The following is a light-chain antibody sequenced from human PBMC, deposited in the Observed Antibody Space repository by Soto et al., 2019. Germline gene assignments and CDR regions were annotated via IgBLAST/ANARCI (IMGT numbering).Light chain of an antibody. CDR3: QHYGSLFRT. CDR1: QSVSNTY. Sequence: EIVLTQSPGTLSLSPGERATLSCRASQSVSNTYLAWYQQKPGQAPRLLIYGASSRATGIPDRFSGSGSGTEFTLTISRLEPEDFAVYYCQHYGSLFRTFGQGTKLEIK. V-gene: IGKV3-20*01. J-gene: IGKJ2*01. CDR2: GAS.